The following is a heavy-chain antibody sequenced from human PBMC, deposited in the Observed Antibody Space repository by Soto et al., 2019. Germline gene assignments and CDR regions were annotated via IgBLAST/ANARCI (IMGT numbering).Heavy chain of an antibody. D-gene: IGHD5-12*01. CDR2: ISYDGSNK. Sequence: QVQLVESGGGVVQPGRSLRLSCAASGFTFSRYGMHWVRQAPGKGLEWVAAISYDGSNKYYADSVKGRFTISRDNSKNTLYLEMNSLRVEDTAVYYCAKEVVATITGRYYYYGMDVWGQGTTVTVPS. CDR1: GFTFSRYG. J-gene: IGHJ6*02. CDR3: AKEVVATITGRYYYYGMDV. V-gene: IGHV3-30*18.